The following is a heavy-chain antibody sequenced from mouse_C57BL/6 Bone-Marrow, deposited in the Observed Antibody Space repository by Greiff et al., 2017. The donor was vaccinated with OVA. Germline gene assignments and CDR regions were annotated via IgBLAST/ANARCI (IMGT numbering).Heavy chain of an antibody. CDR2: ISSGGDYI. D-gene: IGHD1-1*01. J-gene: IGHJ4*01. V-gene: IGHV5-9-1*02. CDR1: GFTFSSYA. CDR3: TRDYYGNYYAMDY. Sequence: EVKLMESGAGLVKPGGSLKLSCAASGFTFSSYAMSWVRQTPEKRLEWVAYISSGGDYIYYADTVKGRFTISRDNARNTLYLQMSSLKSENTAMYYCTRDYYGNYYAMDYWGQGTSVTVSS.